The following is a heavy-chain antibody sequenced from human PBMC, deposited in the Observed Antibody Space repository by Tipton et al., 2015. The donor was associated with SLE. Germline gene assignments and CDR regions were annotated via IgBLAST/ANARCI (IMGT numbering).Heavy chain of an antibody. J-gene: IGHJ4*02. Sequence: LRLSCTVSGVSLSSHYWSWIRQSPGKGLEWIGYIHYSGTTNYNPSLRGRVTVSVDTSKNQFSLHLSSVTAADTAIYYCAKNKAVTENWGQGTLVTVSS. V-gene: IGHV4-59*11. CDR2: IHYSGTT. CDR3: AKNKAVTEN. D-gene: IGHD2-8*02. CDR1: GVSLSSHY.